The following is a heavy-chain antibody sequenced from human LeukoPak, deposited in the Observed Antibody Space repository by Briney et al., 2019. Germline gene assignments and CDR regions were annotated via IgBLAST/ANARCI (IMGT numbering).Heavy chain of an antibody. V-gene: IGHV4-34*01. J-gene: IGHJ5*02. Sequence: SETLSLTCAVYGGSFSGYYWSWIRQPPGKGLEWIGEINHSGSTNYNPSLKSRVTMSVDTSKSQFSLDLMSVTAADTAVYYCTRDTGTTGEVKFDPWGQGTLVTVSS. CDR3: TRDTGTTGEVKFDP. CDR2: INHSGST. D-gene: IGHD4-17*01. CDR1: GGSFSGYY.